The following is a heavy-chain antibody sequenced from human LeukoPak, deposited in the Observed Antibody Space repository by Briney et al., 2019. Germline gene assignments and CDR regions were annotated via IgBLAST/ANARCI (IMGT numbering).Heavy chain of an antibody. CDR3: ARNRKAYYYDSSGYYFDS. J-gene: IGHJ4*02. V-gene: IGHV4-59*01. CDR2: IYYSGST. D-gene: IGHD3-22*01. CDR1: GGSISSYY. Sequence: PSETLSLTCTVSGGSISSYYWSWIRQPPGKGLEWLGYIYYSGSTNYNPSLKSRVTISVDTSKNQFSLKLSSVTAADTAIYYCARNRKAYYYDSSGYYFDSWGQGTLVTVSS.